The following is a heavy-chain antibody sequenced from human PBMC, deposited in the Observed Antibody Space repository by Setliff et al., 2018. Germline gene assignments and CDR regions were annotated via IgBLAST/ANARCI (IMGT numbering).Heavy chain of an antibody. J-gene: IGHJ5*02. D-gene: IGHD4-17*01. CDR3: AKDPNGDFFGAFDT. CDR2: IYNDDRHT. Sequence: GESLKISCAAPGFTLSPYAMSWVRQAPGKGLEWVSTIYNDDRHTFYTDSVKGRFTISRDNSKNTLYLQMNGLRAEDSALYYCAKDPNGDFFGAFDTWGQGALVTVSS. V-gene: IGHV3-23*05. CDR1: GFTLSPYA.